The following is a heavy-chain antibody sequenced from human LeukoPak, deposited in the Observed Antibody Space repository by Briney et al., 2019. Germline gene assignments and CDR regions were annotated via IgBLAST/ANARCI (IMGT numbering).Heavy chain of an antibody. CDR1: DDSITMYY. V-gene: IGHV4-59*12. CDR2: IYYTGST. CDR3: ARDRYYDSSGYSWFDP. J-gene: IGHJ5*02. Sequence: SETLSLTCSVSDDSITMYYWTWIRQPPGKGLEWIGYIYYTGSTNYNPSLKSRVTISVDTSKNQFSLKLSSVTAADTAVYYCARDRYYDSSGYSWFDPWGQGTLVTVSS. D-gene: IGHD3-22*01.